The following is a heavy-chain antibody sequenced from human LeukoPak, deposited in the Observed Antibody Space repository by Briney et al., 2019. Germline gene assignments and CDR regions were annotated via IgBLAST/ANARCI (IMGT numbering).Heavy chain of an antibody. V-gene: IGHV4-38-2*02. CDR2: IYYSGST. J-gene: IGHJ4*02. D-gene: IGHD3-22*01. CDR1: GFSISSGYY. CDR3: ARECYSGYYYDSSGYYHTGRFFDY. Sequence: PSETLSLTCTVSGFSISSGYYWGWIRQPPGKGLEWIGSIYYSGSTYYNPSLKSRVTISVDTSKNQFSLKLSSVTAADTAVYYCARECYSGYYYDSSGYYHTGRFFDYWGQGTLVTVSS.